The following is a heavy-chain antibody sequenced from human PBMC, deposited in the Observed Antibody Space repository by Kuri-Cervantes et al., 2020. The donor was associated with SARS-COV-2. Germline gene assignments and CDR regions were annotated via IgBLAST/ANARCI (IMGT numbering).Heavy chain of an antibody. V-gene: IGHV4-34*01. Sequence: ESLKISCAASGFTFSSYWMSWVRQAPGKGLEWIGEINHSGSTNYNPSLKSRVTISVDTSKNQFSLKLSSVTAADTAVYYCARGPETVTADSNWFDPWGQGTLVTVSS. D-gene: IGHD4-11*01. CDR1: GFTFSSYW. CDR2: INHSGST. CDR3: ARGPETVTADSNWFDP. J-gene: IGHJ5*02.